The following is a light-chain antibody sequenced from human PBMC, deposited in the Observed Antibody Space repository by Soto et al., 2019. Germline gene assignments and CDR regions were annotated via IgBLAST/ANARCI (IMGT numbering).Light chain of an antibody. CDR2: GAS. CDR1: QSIRYS. CDR3: HQTAGSLTWT. V-gene: IGKV1-39*01. Sequence: DIQLTQSPSSLSASVGDRVTITCRASQSIRYSLNWYQQRPGEAPKVLIYGASNLQSGVPPRFSGSGSGTDFALTISSLQPEDFATYYCHQTAGSLTWTFGQGTTVEAK. J-gene: IGKJ1*01.